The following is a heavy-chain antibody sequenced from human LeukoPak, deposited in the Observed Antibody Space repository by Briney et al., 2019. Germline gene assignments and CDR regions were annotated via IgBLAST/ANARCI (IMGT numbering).Heavy chain of an antibody. CDR2: IYYSGST. Sequence: PSETLSLTCTVSGGSISSSTYYWGWIRQPPGKGLEWIGYIYYSGSTYYNPSLKSRVTISVDTSKNQFSLKLSSVTAADTAVYYCARGNWNPGAFDYWGQGTLVTVSS. CDR3: ARGNWNPGAFDY. J-gene: IGHJ4*02. V-gene: IGHV4-39*07. D-gene: IGHD1-1*01. CDR1: GGSISSSTYY.